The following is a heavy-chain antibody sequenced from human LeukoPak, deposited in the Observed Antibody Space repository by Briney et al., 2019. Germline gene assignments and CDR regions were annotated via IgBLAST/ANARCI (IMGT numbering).Heavy chain of an antibody. J-gene: IGHJ4*02. V-gene: IGHV3-74*01. CDR2: IKSDGSGT. CDR1: GFSFRSYW. Sequence: GGSLRLSCVASGFSFRSYWMHWVRQAPGQGLVWVSRIKSDGSGTNYADSVKGRFTISRDNVENTLYLQMNSLRAEDTAVYYCARTGVTFGSDYWGQGTLVTVSS. CDR3: ARTGVTFGSDY. D-gene: IGHD4-23*01.